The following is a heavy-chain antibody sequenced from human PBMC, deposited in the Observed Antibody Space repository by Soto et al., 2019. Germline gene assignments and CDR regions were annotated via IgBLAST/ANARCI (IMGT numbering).Heavy chain of an antibody. CDR2: IYYSGST. V-gene: IGHV4-59*01. Sequence: SETLSLTCTVSGGYISSYYWSWIRQPPGKGLEWIGYIYYSGSTNYNPSLKSRVTISVDRSKTQFSLKLSSVTAADPAVSYCARAPDCSSTSCIESFQHWGQGTRVTVSS. CDR3: ARAPDCSSTSCIESFQH. CDR1: GGYISSYY. D-gene: IGHD2-2*01. J-gene: IGHJ1*01.